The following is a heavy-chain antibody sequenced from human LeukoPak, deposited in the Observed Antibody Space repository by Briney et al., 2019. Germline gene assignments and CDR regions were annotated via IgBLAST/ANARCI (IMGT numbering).Heavy chain of an antibody. V-gene: IGHV1-2*02. CDR3: TIFGYCNTSSCLGDH. J-gene: IGHJ4*02. Sequence: ASVKVSCKAFGYTFKGFYMHWVRQAPGQGLEWMGWINPNSGVTNFARKFQGRVSMTRDTSINTAYMDLASLRSDDTAVYYCTIFGYCNTSSCLGDHWGQGTMVTVSS. D-gene: IGHD2/OR15-2a*01. CDR2: INPNSGVT. CDR1: GYTFKGFY.